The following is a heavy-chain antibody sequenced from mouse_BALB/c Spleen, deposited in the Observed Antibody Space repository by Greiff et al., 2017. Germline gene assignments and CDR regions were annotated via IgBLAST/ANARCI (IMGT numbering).Heavy chain of an antibody. Sequence: EVKLVESGAELVKPGASVKLSCTASGFNIKDTYMHWVKQRPEQGLEWIGRIDPANGNTKYDPKFQGKATITADTSSNTAYLQLSSLTSEDTAVYYCARGGSPYYYAMDYWGQGTSVTVSS. CDR2: IDPANGNT. CDR1: GFNIKDTY. J-gene: IGHJ4*01. V-gene: IGHV14-3*02. CDR3: ARGGSPYYYAMDY.